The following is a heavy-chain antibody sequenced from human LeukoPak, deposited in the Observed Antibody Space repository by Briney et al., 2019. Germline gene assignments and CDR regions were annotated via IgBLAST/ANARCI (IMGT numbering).Heavy chain of an antibody. Sequence: PGGSLRLSCAASGFTFSSYWMSWVRQAPGKGLEWVANIKQDGSEKYYVDSVKGRFTISRDNAKNSLYLQMNSLRAEDTAVYYCARLVGDRAAAIDYWGQGTLVTVSS. CDR1: GFTFSSYW. CDR3: ARLVGDRAAAIDY. CDR2: IKQDGSEK. J-gene: IGHJ4*02. D-gene: IGHD2-2*01. V-gene: IGHV3-7*01.